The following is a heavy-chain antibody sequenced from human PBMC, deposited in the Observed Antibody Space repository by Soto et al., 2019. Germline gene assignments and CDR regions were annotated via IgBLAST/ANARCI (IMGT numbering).Heavy chain of an antibody. CDR3: AIVHSGYESAFDV. CDR1: GFTVSSKY. D-gene: IGHD5-12*01. CDR2: IYSGGSI. J-gene: IGHJ3*01. Sequence: EVQLVESGGGLVQPGGSLRLSCAVSGFTVSSKYMSWVRQAPGKGLEWVAIIYSGGSIYYGDSVKGRFTISRDNSQDTVYLQMDNLTVDDTAVYYCAIVHSGYESAFDVWGPGTMVSVSS. V-gene: IGHV3-66*01.